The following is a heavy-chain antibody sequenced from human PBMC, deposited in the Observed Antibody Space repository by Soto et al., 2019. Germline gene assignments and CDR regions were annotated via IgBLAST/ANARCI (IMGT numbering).Heavy chain of an antibody. CDR1: GWSFSGYY. J-gene: IGHJ4*02. CDR2: INHSGST. D-gene: IGHD5-12*01. Sequence: SETLSLTCAFYGWSFSGYYWSWIRQPPGKGLEWIGEINHSGSTNYNPSLKSRVTISVDTSKNQFSLKLSSVTAADTAVYYCARGGYDQSYWGQGTLVTVSS. CDR3: ARGGYDQSY. V-gene: IGHV4-34*01.